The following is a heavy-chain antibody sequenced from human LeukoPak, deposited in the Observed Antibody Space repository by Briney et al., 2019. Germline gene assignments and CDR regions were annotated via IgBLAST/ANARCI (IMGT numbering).Heavy chain of an antibody. J-gene: IGHJ4*02. CDR3: ARDGIFDY. V-gene: IGHV3-21*01. Sequence: GGSLRLSCAASGFTFSTYSVHWARQAPGKGLEWVSSIRSGSTYINYADSVKGRFTISRDDAKNSLYLQMNSLRAEDTAVYYCARDGIFDYWGQGTLVTVSS. CDR1: GFTFSTYS. CDR2: IRSGSTYI.